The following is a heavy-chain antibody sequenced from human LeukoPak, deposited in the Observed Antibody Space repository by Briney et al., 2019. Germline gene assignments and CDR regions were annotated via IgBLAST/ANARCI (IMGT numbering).Heavy chain of an antibody. Sequence: SETLSLTCTVSGGSISNYYWSWIRQPPGKGLEWIGYIYYSGSTNYNPSLKSRVTISVDTSKNQFSLKLSSVSAADTAVYYCARHEKSSGWYYDYWGQGTLVTVSS. J-gene: IGHJ4*02. D-gene: IGHD6-19*01. CDR1: GGSISNYY. CDR2: IYYSGST. CDR3: ARHEKSSGWYYDY. V-gene: IGHV4-59*08.